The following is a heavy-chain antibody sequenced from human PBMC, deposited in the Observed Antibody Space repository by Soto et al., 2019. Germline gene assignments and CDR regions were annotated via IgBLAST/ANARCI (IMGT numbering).Heavy chain of an antibody. CDR1: GLSLRTTGVG. CDR2: LYWDDDK. CDR3: VQSRCGGDCLEIYSSHAYNGLDV. D-gene: IGHD2-21*02. J-gene: IGHJ6*02. Sequence: QVTLKESGPTLVKPTQTLTLTCTVSGLSLRTTGVGVGWVRQPPGKALEWLALLYWDDDKRYSPSLRSRLTIAKPISEKQVVLTMTNMDTVDTATYYCVQSRCGGDCLEIYSSHAYNGLDVWGQGTTVTVSS. V-gene: IGHV2-5*02.